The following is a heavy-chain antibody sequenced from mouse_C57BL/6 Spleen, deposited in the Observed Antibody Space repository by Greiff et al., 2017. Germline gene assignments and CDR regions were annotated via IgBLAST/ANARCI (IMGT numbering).Heavy chain of an antibody. J-gene: IGHJ2*01. V-gene: IGHV5-6*01. CDR3: ASRYGYDENYFDY. Sequence: EVQLVESGGDLVKPGGSLKLSCAASGFTFSSYGMSWVRQTPDKRLEWVATISSGGSYTYYPDSVKGRFTISRDNAKNTLYLQMSSLKSEDTAMYYCASRYGYDENYFDYWGQGTTLTVSS. CDR1: GFTFSSYG. D-gene: IGHD2-2*01. CDR2: ISSGGSYT.